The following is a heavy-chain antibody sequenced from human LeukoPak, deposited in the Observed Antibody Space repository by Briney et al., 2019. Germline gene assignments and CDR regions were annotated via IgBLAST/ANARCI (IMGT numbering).Heavy chain of an antibody. CDR1: GFTFSSYW. CDR3: ARDKSCAS. V-gene: IGHV3-7*01. J-gene: IGHJ4*02. Sequence: GGSLRLSCAASGFTFSSYWMGWVRQGPGKGLEWVANIKADGSLIYYVDSVKGRFTISRDNAKNSLYLQMNSLRAEDTAVYFCARDKSCASWGQGTLVTVSS. CDR2: IKADGSLI. D-gene: IGHD3-16*01.